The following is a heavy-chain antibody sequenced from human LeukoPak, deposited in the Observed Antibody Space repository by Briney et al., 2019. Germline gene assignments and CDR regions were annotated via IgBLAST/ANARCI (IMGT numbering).Heavy chain of an antibody. J-gene: IGHJ4*02. Sequence: SVTVSCKASGGTFSSYAISWVRQAPGQGLEWMGGIIPIFGTANYAQKFQGRVTITTDESTSTAYMELSSLRSEDTAVYYCARDRGSYGGNSFFDYWGQGTLVTVSS. V-gene: IGHV1-69*05. CDR2: IIPIFGTA. CDR1: GGTFSSYA. CDR3: ARDRGSYGGNSFFDY. D-gene: IGHD4-23*01.